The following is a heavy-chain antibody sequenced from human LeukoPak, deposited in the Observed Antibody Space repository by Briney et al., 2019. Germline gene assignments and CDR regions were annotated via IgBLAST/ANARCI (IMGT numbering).Heavy chain of an antibody. D-gene: IGHD5-18*01. J-gene: IGHJ4*02. CDR1: GGSISSGGYS. CDR2: IYHSGST. Sequence: PSQTLPLTCAVSGGSISSGGYSWSWIRQPPGKGLEWIGYIYHSGSTYYNPSLKSRVTISVDRSKNQFSLKLSSVTAANTAVYYCARARGYSYGYFDYWGQGTLVTVSS. CDR3: ARARGYSYGYFDY. V-gene: IGHV4-30-2*01.